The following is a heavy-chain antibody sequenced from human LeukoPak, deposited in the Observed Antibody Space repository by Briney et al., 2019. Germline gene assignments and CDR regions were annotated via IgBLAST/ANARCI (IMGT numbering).Heavy chain of an antibody. J-gene: IGHJ3*02. CDR3: AKDTRYGSETFGAFDI. Sequence: GGSLRLSCAASGFTFSNYAMSWVRQAPGKGLEWVSGTSGGGGDTSYADSVKGRFTISRDNSKNTLYLHMNCLRAEDTAVYYCAKDTRYGSETFGAFDIWGQGTMITVSS. D-gene: IGHD3-10*01. CDR2: TSGGGGDT. V-gene: IGHV3-23*01. CDR1: GFTFSNYA.